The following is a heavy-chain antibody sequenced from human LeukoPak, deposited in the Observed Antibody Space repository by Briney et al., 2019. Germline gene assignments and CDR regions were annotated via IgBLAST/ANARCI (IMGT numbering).Heavy chain of an antibody. D-gene: IGHD2-21*01. Sequence: GGSLRLSCAASGFTFSSYGMSWVRQAPGKGLEWVSAISGNGGRTYYADSVEGRFTISRDNSKNTLYLQMNSLRAEDTAVYYCAKDGGAYQFDTWGQGTLVTVSS. J-gene: IGHJ5*02. CDR1: GFTFSSYG. CDR2: ISGNGGRT. CDR3: AKDGGAYQFDT. V-gene: IGHV3-23*01.